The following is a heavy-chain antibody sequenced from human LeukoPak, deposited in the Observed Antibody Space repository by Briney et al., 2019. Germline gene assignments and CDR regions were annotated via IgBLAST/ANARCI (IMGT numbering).Heavy chain of an antibody. J-gene: IGHJ4*02. Sequence: ASVKVSCKASGYTFTGYYLHWVRQAPGQGLEGMGWINPNSGGTNYAQKFQGRVTMTRDTSISTAYMELSRLRSDDTAMYYCARTGAYYSGMYYFDYWGQGTLVAVSS. CDR1: GYTFTGYY. D-gene: IGHD3-22*01. CDR3: ARTGAYYSGMYYFDY. CDR2: INPNSGGT. V-gene: IGHV1-2*02.